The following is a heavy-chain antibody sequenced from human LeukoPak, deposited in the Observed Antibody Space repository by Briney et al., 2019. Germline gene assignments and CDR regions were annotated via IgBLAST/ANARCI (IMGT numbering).Heavy chain of an antibody. V-gene: IGHV3-48*03. CDR2: ISSSGSTI. J-gene: IGHJ4*02. D-gene: IGHD3-10*01. Sequence: GGSLRLSCAASGFTFSSYEMNWVRQAPGKGLEWVSYISSSGSTIYYADSVKGRFTISRDNAKNSLYLQMNSLRAEDTAVYYCARDSVWFGEPHFDYWGQGTLVTVSS. CDR1: GFTFSSYE. CDR3: ARDSVWFGEPHFDY.